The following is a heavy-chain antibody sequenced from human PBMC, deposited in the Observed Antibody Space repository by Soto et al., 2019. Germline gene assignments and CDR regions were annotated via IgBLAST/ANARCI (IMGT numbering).Heavy chain of an antibody. CDR3: ASSRYGGNFRVGS. D-gene: IGHD2-21*02. V-gene: IGHV1-46*01. J-gene: IGHJ3*01. CDR2: INPSGGST. Sequence: QVQLVQSGAEVKKPGASVKVSCKASGYTFTSYYMHWVRQAPGQGLEWMGIINPSGGSTSYAQKFQGRVTMTRDTSTSTVYMELSSLRSEDTAVYYCASSRYGGNFRVGSWGQGTMVTVSS. CDR1: GYTFTSYY.